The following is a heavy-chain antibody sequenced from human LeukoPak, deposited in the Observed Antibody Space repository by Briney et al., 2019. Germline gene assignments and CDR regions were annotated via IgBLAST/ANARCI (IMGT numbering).Heavy chain of an antibody. V-gene: IGHV1-3*01. CDR1: GYTFTSYA. J-gene: IGHJ4*02. CDR3: ARDQYYYDSSGYPTGL. Sequence: ASVKVSCKASGYTFTSYAMHWVRQAPGQRLEWMGWINAGNGNTKYSQKFQGRVTMTRDTSISTAYMELSRLRSDDTAVYYCARDQYYYDSSGYPTGLWGQGTLVTVSS. D-gene: IGHD3-22*01. CDR2: INAGNGNT.